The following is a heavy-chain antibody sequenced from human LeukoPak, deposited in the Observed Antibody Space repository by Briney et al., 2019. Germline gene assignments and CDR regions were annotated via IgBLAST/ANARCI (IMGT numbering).Heavy chain of an antibody. V-gene: IGHV1-46*01. J-gene: IGHJ4*02. CDR3: ARDLPYYYDSSGSWGIDY. CDR2: INPSGCST. D-gene: IGHD3-22*01. Sequence: GASVKVSCKASGYTFTSYYMHWVRQAPGQGLEWMGIINPSGCSTSYAQKFQGRVTMTRDTSTSTVYMELSSLRSEDTAVYYCARDLPYYYDSSGSWGIDYWGQGTLVTVSS. CDR1: GYTFTSYY.